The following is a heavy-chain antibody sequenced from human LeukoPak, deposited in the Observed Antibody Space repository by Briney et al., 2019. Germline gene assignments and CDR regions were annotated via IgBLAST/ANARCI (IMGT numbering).Heavy chain of an antibody. V-gene: IGHV3-15*01. CDR2: IKSKTGGGTT. J-gene: IGHJ4*02. CDR1: GFTFSNAW. D-gene: IGHD3-22*01. Sequence: GGSLRLSCAASGFTFSNAWMSWVRQAPGKGLEWVGRIKSKTGGGTTDYAATGKGIFTISRDDSKTTLYLQMNSLKTEDTAVYYCTTDYDSSGYRGSYFDYWGQGTLVTVSS. CDR3: TTDYDSSGYRGSYFDY.